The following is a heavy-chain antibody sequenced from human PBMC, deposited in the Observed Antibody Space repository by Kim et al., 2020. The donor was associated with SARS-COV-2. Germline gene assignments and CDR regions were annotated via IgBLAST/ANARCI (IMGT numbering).Heavy chain of an antibody. CDR3: ARKTSLVRGAEHAFDI. CDR1: GYSISSSNW. J-gene: IGHJ3*02. V-gene: IGHV4-28*01. D-gene: IGHD3-10*01. Sequence: SETLSLTCAVSGYSISSSNWWGWIRQPPGKGLEWIGYIYYSGSTYYNPSLKSRVTMSVDTSKNQFSLKLSSVTAVDTAVYYCARKTSLVRGAEHAFDIWGQGTMVTVSS. CDR2: IYYSGST.